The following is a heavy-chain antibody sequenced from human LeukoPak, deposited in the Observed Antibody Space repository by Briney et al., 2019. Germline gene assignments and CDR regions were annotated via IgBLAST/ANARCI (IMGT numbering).Heavy chain of an antibody. CDR3: ARYFDWFLFDY. Sequence: PGGSLRLSCAASGFTFSSYWMHWVRQAPGKGLVWVSRINSDGSSTSYADSVKGRFTISRDNAKDTLYLQMNSLRAEDTAVYYCARYFDWFLFDYWGQGILVTVSS. V-gene: IGHV3-74*01. CDR2: INSDGSST. CDR1: GFTFSSYW. D-gene: IGHD3-9*01. J-gene: IGHJ4*02.